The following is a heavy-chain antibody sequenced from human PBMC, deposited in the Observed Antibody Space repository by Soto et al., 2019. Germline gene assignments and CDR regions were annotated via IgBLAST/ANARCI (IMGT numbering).Heavy chain of an antibody. D-gene: IGHD6-13*01. Sequence: SETLSLTCTVSGGSISSYYWSWIRQPPGKGLEWIGYIYYSGSTNYNPSLKSRVTISVDTSKNQFSLKLSSVTAADTAVYYCARVGVSSWYYFDYWGQGTLVTV. J-gene: IGHJ4*02. CDR2: IYYSGST. CDR3: ARVGVSSWYYFDY. V-gene: IGHV4-59*01. CDR1: GGSISSYY.